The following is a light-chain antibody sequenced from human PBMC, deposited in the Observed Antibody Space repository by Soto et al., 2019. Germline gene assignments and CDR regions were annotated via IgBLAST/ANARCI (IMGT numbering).Light chain of an antibody. CDR2: GAS. CDR3: QQCDSWPIT. V-gene: IGKV3-15*01. Sequence: EIVRTQSPATLSVSPGERATLSCRASQTIGNTLAWYRQKPGQAPRLLIFGASIRASGIPARFSGSGSGTEFDLTISSLQPEDFAVYYCQQCDSWPITFGQGTRLEIK. CDR1: QTIGNT. J-gene: IGKJ5*01.